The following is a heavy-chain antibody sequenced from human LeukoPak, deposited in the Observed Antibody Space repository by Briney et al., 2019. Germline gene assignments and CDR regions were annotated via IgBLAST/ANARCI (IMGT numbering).Heavy chain of an antibody. D-gene: IGHD3-22*01. J-gene: IGHJ4*02. V-gene: IGHV5-51*01. CDR1: GYSFTSYW. CDR2: IYPGDSDT. Sequence: GESLKISCKGSGYSFTSYWIGWVRQMPGKGLEWMGIIYPGDSDTRYSPSFQGQVTISADKSISTAYLQWSSLKASDTAMYYCARRAYYDSSGYQIEYYFDYWGQGTLVTVSS. CDR3: ARRAYYDSSGYQIEYYFDY.